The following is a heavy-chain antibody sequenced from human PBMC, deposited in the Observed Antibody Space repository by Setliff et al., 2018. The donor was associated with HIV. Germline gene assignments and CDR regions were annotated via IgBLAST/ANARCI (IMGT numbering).Heavy chain of an antibody. D-gene: IGHD3-16*01. CDR3: ARGGDWDYNYYMDV. J-gene: IGHJ6*03. CDR2: TYYRSKWSN. V-gene: IGHV6-1*01. Sequence: PSQTLSLTCAISGDSVSSNTAAWNWIRQSPSRGLEWLGRTYYRSKWSNDYAVSVKSRITINPDTSKNQFSLPLNSVTPEDTAVYFCARGGDWDYNYYMDVWDKGTTVTVSS. CDR1: GDSVSSNTAA.